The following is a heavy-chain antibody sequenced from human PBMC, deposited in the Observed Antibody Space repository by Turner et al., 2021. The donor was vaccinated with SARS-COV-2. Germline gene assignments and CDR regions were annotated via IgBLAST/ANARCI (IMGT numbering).Heavy chain of an antibody. J-gene: IGHJ5*02. Sequence: QLQLQESGPGLVTPSETLSLTCTVSGGSISSSSYYWGWIRQPPGKGLEWIGNIYYSGSTYYNPSRKSRVTVSIDTSKNQFSLRWDSVTAADTAVYYWARHVIVPEAGNWFDPWGQGILVSVSS. V-gene: IGHV4-39*01. CDR3: ARHVIVPEAGNWFDP. CDR2: IYYSGST. D-gene: IGHD1-26*01. CDR1: GGSISSSSYY.